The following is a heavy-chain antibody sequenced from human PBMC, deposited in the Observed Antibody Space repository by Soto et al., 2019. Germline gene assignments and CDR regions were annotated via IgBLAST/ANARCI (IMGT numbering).Heavy chain of an antibody. Sequence: GASVKVSCKASGYTFTSYAMHWVRQAPGQRLEWMGWINAGNGNTKYSQKFQGRVTITRDTSASTAYMELSSLRSEDTAVYYCAVGYSGYDSSLDYWGQGTLVTVSS. J-gene: IGHJ4*02. D-gene: IGHD5-12*01. CDR1: GYTFTSYA. V-gene: IGHV1-3*01. CDR3: AVGYSGYDSSLDY. CDR2: INAGNGNT.